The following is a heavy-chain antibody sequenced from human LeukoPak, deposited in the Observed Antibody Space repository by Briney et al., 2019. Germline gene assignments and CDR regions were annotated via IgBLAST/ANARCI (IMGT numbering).Heavy chain of an antibody. D-gene: IGHD3-10*01. CDR2: ISGSGGST. CDR1: GFTFSSYA. V-gene: IGHV3-23*01. CDR3: AKDLGRGSGSYLGQRKYYFDY. J-gene: IGHJ4*02. Sequence: GGSLRLSCAASGFTFSSYAMSWVRQAPGKGLEWVSAISGSGGSTYYADSVKGRFTISRDNSKNTLYLQMNSLRAEDTAVYYCAKDLGRGSGSYLGQRKYYFDYWGQGTLVTVSS.